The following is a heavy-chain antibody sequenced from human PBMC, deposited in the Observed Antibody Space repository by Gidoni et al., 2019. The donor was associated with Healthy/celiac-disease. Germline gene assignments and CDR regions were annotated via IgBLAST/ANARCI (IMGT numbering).Heavy chain of an antibody. CDR3: AKDWSIAARSDAFDI. D-gene: IGHD6-6*01. CDR1: GFTFDAYA. J-gene: IGHJ3*02. Sequence: EVQLVASGGGLVQPGRSLRLSCAASGFTFDAYAMHWVRQAPGKGLEWVSGISWNSGSIGYADSVKGRFTISRDNAKNSLYLQMNSLRAEDTALYYCAKDWSIAARSDAFDIWGQGTMVTVSS. CDR2: ISWNSGSI. V-gene: IGHV3-9*01.